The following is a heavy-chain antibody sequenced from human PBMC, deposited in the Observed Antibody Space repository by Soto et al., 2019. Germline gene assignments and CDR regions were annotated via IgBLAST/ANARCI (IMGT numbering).Heavy chain of an antibody. V-gene: IGHV4-59*08. CDR2: IYYSGST. D-gene: IGHD1-26*01. Sequence: SETLSLTCTVSGGSISSYYWSWIRQPPGKGLEWIGYIYYSGSTNYNPSLKSRVTISVDTSKNQFSLKLSSVTAADTAVYYCARARLLFSGSYYYYYGMDVWGQGTTVTVSS. J-gene: IGHJ6*02. CDR3: ARARLLFSGSYYYYYGMDV. CDR1: GGSISSYY.